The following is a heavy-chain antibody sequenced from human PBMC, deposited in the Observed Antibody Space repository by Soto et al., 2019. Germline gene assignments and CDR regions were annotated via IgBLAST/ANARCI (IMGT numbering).Heavy chain of an antibody. D-gene: IGHD3-10*01. Sequence: GGSLRLSCAASGFTFSSHWMPRVRQAAGKGLVWVSRINNDGTSMYYADSVKGRFTISRDNAKNSLSLQMNSLRAEDTAVYYCARPNGESIHYYHGMDVWGQGTTVTVSS. V-gene: IGHV3-74*01. J-gene: IGHJ6*02. CDR3: ARPNGESIHYYHGMDV. CDR1: GFTFSSHW. CDR2: INNDGTSM.